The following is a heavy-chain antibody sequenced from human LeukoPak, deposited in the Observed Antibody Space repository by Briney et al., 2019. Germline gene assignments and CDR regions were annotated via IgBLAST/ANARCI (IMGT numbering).Heavy chain of an antibody. Sequence: SETLSLTCTVSGDSISSGSYSWSWIRQPAGKGLEWIGRIYTSGSTNYNPSLKSRVTMSVDTSKNQFSLKLSSVTAADTAVYYCARGYYDSSGYYYLFDYWGQGTLVTVSS. CDR1: GDSISSGSYS. D-gene: IGHD3-22*01. CDR2: IYTSGST. CDR3: ARGYYDSSGYYYLFDY. V-gene: IGHV4-61*02. J-gene: IGHJ4*02.